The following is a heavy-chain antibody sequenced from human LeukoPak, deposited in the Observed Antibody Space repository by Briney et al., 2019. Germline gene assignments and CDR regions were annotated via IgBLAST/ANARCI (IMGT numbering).Heavy chain of an antibody. V-gene: IGHV3-53*01. Sequence: GGSLTLSCAASGFTVSSNYMSWVRQAPGKGLEWVSVIYSGGSTYYADSVKGRFTISRDNSKNTPYLQMNSLRAEDTAVYYCARVQGRPSMGHDDYWGQGTLVTVSS. D-gene: IGHD6-6*01. CDR3: ARVQGRPSMGHDDY. J-gene: IGHJ4*02. CDR2: IYSGGST. CDR1: GFTVSSNY.